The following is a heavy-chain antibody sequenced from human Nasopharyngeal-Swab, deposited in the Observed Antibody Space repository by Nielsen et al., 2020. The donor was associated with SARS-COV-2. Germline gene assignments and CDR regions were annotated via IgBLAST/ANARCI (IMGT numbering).Heavy chain of an antibody. CDR2: IYTSGST. CDR3: ARGGYSYGYYFDY. D-gene: IGHD5-18*01. CDR1: GGSISSGSYY. Sequence: SETLSLTCTVSGGSISSGSYYWSWIRQPAGKGLEWIGRIYTSGSTNYNLSLKSRVTISVDTSKNQFSLKLSSVTAADTAVYYCARGGYSYGYYFDYWGQGTLVTVSS. J-gene: IGHJ4*02. V-gene: IGHV4-61*02.